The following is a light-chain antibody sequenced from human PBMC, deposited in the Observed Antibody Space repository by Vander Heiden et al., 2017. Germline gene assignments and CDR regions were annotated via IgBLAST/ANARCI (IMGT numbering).Light chain of an antibody. J-gene: IGKJ2*01. V-gene: IGKV3-11*01. CDR2: DAS. Sequence: EIVLTQSPATLALSPGERATLSCRSSQSVSSYLAWDQQKPGQAPRLLIYDASIRATGSPARFSGSGSGTDFTLTISSLEPQDFAVYYCQQRSNWPMYTFGQGTKLEIK. CDR3: QQRSNWPMYT. CDR1: QSVSSY.